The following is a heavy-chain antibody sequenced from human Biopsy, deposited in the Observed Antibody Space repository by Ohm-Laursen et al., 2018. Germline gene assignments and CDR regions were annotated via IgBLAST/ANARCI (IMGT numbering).Heavy chain of an antibody. CDR2: ASYSGYT. CDR3: ARLGNFWNAEDGLDL. D-gene: IGHD3-3*01. J-gene: IGHJ3*01. CDR1: GDSISIYY. Sequence: SDTLSLTCNVSGDSISIYYWSWIRQPPGQGLEWIGHASYSGYTNYNPSLKSRVTISVDTSKNHFSLNLRSVTAADTAVYSCARLGNFWNAEDGLDLWGLGTMVTVSS. V-gene: IGHV4-59*08.